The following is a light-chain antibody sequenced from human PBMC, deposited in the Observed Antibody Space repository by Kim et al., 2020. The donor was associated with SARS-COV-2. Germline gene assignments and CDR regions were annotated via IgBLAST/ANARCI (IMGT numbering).Light chain of an antibody. Sequence: ELTQPPSASGTPGQRVTISCSGSSSNIGSNTVNWYQQLPGTAPKLLIYSNNQRPSGVPDRFSGSKSGTSASLAISGLQSEDEADYYCAAWDDSLNGHPHVVFGGGTQLTVL. J-gene: IGLJ2*01. CDR1: SSNIGSNT. CDR2: SNN. V-gene: IGLV1-44*01. CDR3: AAWDDSLNGHPHVV.